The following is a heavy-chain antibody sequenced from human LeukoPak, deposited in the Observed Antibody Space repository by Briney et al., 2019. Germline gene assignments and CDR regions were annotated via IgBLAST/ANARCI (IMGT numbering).Heavy chain of an antibody. Sequence: PGRSLRLSCAASGFTFNSYAMTWVRQAPGKGLEWVAVISYDGADKYYADPVKGRFTISRDNSKNMVYLQMNSLRTEDTSLYYCAWGIAVASWGQGTLVTVSS. CDR2: ISYDGADK. V-gene: IGHV3-30-3*01. J-gene: IGHJ5*02. CDR1: GFTFNSYA. CDR3: AWGIAVAS. D-gene: IGHD6-19*01.